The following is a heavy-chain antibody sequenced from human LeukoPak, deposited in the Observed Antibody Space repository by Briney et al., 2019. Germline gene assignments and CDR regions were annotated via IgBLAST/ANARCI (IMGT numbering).Heavy chain of an antibody. Sequence: SETLSLTCTVSGGSISSYYWSWIRQPAGKGLEWIGRISSSGSTNYNPSLRSRISMSGDTSKKQFSLKLSPVTAADTAVYYCARDMGSGWYSDWGQGTLVTVSS. CDR3: ARDMGSGWYSD. CDR1: GGSISSYY. J-gene: IGHJ4*02. D-gene: IGHD6-19*01. CDR2: ISSSGST. V-gene: IGHV4-4*07.